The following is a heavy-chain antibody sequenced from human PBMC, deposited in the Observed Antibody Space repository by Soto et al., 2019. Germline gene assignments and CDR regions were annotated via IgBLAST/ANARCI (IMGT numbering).Heavy chain of an antibody. CDR2: IYYSGTT. Sequence: QVQLQESGPGLVKPSQTLSLTRTVSGGSISSGDYYWSWIRQPPGKGLEWIGYIYYSGTTNYNPSLKSRVTISVDTSKNQFSLKLSSVTAADTAVYYCARDKIWFGELVYYYGMDVWGQGTTVTVSS. J-gene: IGHJ6*02. D-gene: IGHD3-10*01. CDR3: ARDKIWFGELVYYYGMDV. V-gene: IGHV4-30-4*01. CDR1: GGSISSGDYY.